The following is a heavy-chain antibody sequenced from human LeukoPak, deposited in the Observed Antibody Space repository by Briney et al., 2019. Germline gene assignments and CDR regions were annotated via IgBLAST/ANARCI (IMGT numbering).Heavy chain of an antibody. V-gene: IGHV3-20*04. CDR3: AKDMVRAPPSALWTGYFDY. J-gene: IGHJ4*02. D-gene: IGHD3-10*01. Sequence: GGSLRLSCAASGFTFDDYGMSWVRQAPGKGLEWVSGINWNCGSTGYADSVKGRFTISRDNAKNSLYLQMNSLRAEDTALYYCAKDMVRAPPSALWTGYFDYWGQGTLVTVSS. CDR2: INWNCGST. CDR1: GFTFDDYG.